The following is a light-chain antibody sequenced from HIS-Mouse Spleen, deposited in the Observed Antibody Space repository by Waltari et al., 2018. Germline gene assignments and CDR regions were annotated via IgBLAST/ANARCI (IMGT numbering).Light chain of an antibody. V-gene: IGLV2-11*01. Sequence: QSALTQPRSVSGSPGQSVTISCTVTSSDVGGYYKVYWYQQRPGKAPKLMIYDVSKRPSGVPDRFSGSKSGDAASLTISGLQAEDEADYYCCSYAGSYTYVFGTWTKVTVL. CDR2: DVS. J-gene: IGLJ1*01. CDR1: SSDVGGYYK. CDR3: CSYAGSYTYV.